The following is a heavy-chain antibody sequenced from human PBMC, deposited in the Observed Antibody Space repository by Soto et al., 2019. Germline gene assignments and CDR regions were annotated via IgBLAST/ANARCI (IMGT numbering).Heavy chain of an antibody. CDR2: VFYTGFT. CDR1: GGSISGSYYY. D-gene: IGHD1-20*01. J-gene: IGHJ4*02. Sequence: TSETLSLTCAVSGGSISGSYYYWGWLRHSPGRGPEWIGSVFYTGFTSYNPSLESRVSVSVDTSKNQFSLKVSAVTAADTAVYYCASSQKGYNRNYFDHWGQGALVTVSS. V-gene: IGHV4-39*01. CDR3: ASSQKGYNRNYFDH.